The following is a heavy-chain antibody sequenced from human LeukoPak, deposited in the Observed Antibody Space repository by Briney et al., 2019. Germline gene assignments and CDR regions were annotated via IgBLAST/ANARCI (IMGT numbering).Heavy chain of an antibody. V-gene: IGHV3-30*02. J-gene: IGHJ5*02. CDR3: ARDILAP. D-gene: IGHD3-9*01. Sequence: PGGSLRLSCAASGFTFSNYGVHWVRQAPGKGLEWVTFIRFDGSNKFYAESVKGRFTISRDNSKNTLYLQMNSLRAENTAVYYCARDILAPWGQGTLVTVSS. CDR1: GFTFSNYG. CDR2: IRFDGSNK.